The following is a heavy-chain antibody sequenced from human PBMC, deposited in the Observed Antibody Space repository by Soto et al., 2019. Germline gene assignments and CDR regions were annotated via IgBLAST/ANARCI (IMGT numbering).Heavy chain of an antibody. CDR1: GGTFRTSA. CDR3: AREKDRLQLGGNYYFILDV. D-gene: IGHD1-1*01. Sequence: QVQLVQSGAEVKKPGSSVKVSCKASGGTFRTSAISWVRQAPGQGLEWVGGIMPVFRRPKYAQNFQDSVTITADESTSTAYMELNSLKSDDTAVYYCAREKDRLQLGGNYYFILDVWGQGTAVTVSS. V-gene: IGHV1-69*12. J-gene: IGHJ6*02. CDR2: IMPVFRRP.